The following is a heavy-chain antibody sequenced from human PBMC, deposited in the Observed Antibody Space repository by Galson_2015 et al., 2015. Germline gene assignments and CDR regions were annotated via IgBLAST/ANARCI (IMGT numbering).Heavy chain of an antibody. V-gene: IGHV7-4-1*02. Sequence: SVKVSCKASGYTFTNYAMNWVRQAPGQGLEWMGWINTNNGNPTYAQGFTRRFVFSLDTSVSTAYLQISSLKAEDTAVYYCARVRTREANAKYYFESWGQGTLVTVSS. CDR3: ARVRTREANAKYYFES. CDR2: INTNNGNP. CDR1: GYTFTNYA. J-gene: IGHJ4*02. D-gene: IGHD2-8*01.